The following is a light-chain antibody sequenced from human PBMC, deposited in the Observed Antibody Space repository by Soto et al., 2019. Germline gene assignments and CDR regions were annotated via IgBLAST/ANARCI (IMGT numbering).Light chain of an antibody. J-gene: IGKJ4*01. V-gene: IGKV3-11*01. CDR2: DAS. Sequence: EIVLTQSPATLSLSPGERATLSCRASQSVSSFLAWYQQKPGQAPRLFIYDASNRATGVPARFSGSGSGTDFTLTISSLQPEDFAVYYCQQYNNWPPLTFGGGTKVDIK. CDR3: QQYNNWPPLT. CDR1: QSVSSF.